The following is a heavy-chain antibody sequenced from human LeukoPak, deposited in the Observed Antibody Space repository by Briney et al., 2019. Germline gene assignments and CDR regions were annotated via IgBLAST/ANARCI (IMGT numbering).Heavy chain of an antibody. CDR2: INPNSGGT. CDR1: GYTFTSYG. D-gene: IGHD5-12*01. Sequence: ASVKVSCKASGYTFTSYGISWVRQAPGQGLEWMGWINPNSGGTSYAQKFQGRVTMTRDTSISTAYMELSRLGSDDTAVYYCARGYSGYSYYFDYWGQGTLVTVSS. V-gene: IGHV1-2*02. J-gene: IGHJ4*02. CDR3: ARGYSGYSYYFDY.